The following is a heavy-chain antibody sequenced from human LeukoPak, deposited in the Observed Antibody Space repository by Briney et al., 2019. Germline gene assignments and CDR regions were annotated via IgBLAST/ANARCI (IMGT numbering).Heavy chain of an antibody. V-gene: IGHV1-18*01. CDR2: ISAYDGNT. J-gene: IGHJ5*02. CDR1: GYTFPTYG. Sequence: ASVKVSCKASGYTFPTYGISWVRQAPGQGLEWMGWISAYDGNTNYAQKFQGTVTMTTDTSTSTAYMELRSLRSDDTAVYYCARDRLEPPGWFDPWGQGTLVTVSS. CDR3: ARDRLEPPGWFDP. D-gene: IGHD5-12*01.